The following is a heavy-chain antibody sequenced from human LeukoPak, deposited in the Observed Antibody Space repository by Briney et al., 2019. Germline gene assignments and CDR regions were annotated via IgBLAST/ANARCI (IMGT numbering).Heavy chain of an antibody. Sequence: ASVKVSCKASGYTFTSYDINWVRQATGQGLEWMGWMNPNSGNTGYAQKFQGRVTMTRNTSISTAYMELSSLRSEDTAVYYCARDHYYYYGMDVWGQGITVTVSS. CDR3: ARDHYYYYGMDV. J-gene: IGHJ6*02. CDR2: MNPNSGNT. V-gene: IGHV1-8*01. CDR1: GYTFTSYD.